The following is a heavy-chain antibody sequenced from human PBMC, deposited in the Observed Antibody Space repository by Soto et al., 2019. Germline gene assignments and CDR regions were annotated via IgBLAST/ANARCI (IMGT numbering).Heavy chain of an antibody. CDR2: ISYDGDRK. J-gene: IGHJ3*01. V-gene: IGHV3-30*18. CDR1: GFTFTSYG. D-gene: IGHD4-17*01. Sequence: QVQLVESGGGVVQPATYLRLSCAASGFTFTSYGMHWVRQAPGKGLEWVAVISYDGDRKDYVDYVKGRFTISRDNSMNTVHLQMNSLRPEDTVVYYCAKGLTTVTTASAFDVWGQGTKVIVSS. CDR3: AKGLTTVTTASAFDV.